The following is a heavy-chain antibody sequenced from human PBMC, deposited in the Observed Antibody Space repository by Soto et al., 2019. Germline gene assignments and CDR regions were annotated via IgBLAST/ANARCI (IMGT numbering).Heavy chain of an antibody. V-gene: IGHV1-18*01. CDR1: GYTFTSYG. D-gene: IGHD1-1*01. CDR3: ARGRYGDY. J-gene: IGHJ4*02. Sequence: QVHLVQSGAEVKKPGASVKVSCKASGYTFTSYGITWVRQAPGQGLEWMGWISAHKGNTDYAQKLQGRVIVTRETSTSTAYMALRSLRSDDTDVYYCARGRYGDYWGQGALVTVSS. CDR2: ISAHKGNT.